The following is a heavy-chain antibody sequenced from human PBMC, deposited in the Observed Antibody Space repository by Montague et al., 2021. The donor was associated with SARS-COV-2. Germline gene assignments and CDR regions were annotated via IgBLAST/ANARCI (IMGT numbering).Heavy chain of an antibody. CDR3: ASPTYYYDSSGSDAFDI. V-gene: IGHV4-39*01. J-gene: IGHJ3*02. CDR1: GGSISSSSYY. D-gene: IGHD3-22*01. Sequence: SETRSLTCTVSGGSISSSSYYWGWIRQPPGKGLEWIGSIYYSGSTYYNPSLKSRVTISVDTSKNQFSLKLSSVTAADTAVYYCASPTYYYDSSGSDAFDIWGQGTMVTASS. CDR2: IYYSGST.